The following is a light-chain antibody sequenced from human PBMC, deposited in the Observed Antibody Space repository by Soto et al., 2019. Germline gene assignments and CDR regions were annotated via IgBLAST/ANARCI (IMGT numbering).Light chain of an antibody. CDR1: QGIRSD. J-gene: IGKJ1*01. CDR3: LQDFNYPWS. V-gene: IGKV1-6*01. Sequence: AIQMTQSPSSLSASVGDRVTITCRASQGIRSDLDWYQQKPGKAPKLLIYGASNLQSGVPSRFSGSGSGAVFTLTISSLQPEDFATYYCLQDFNYPWSFDQGTKVEIK. CDR2: GAS.